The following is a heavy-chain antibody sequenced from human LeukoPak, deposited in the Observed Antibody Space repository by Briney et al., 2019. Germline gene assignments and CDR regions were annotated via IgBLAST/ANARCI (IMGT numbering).Heavy chain of an antibody. CDR2: INSDGSST. V-gene: IGHV3-74*01. CDR3: ARDGYYYDSSGYYRTFDY. D-gene: IGHD3-22*01. Sequence: GESLRLSCAASGFTFSSYWMHWVRQAPGKGLVWVSRINSDGSSTSYADSVKGRFTISRDNAKNTLYLQMNSLRAEVTAVYYCARDGYYYDSSGYYRTFDYWGQGTLVTVSS. CDR1: GFTFSSYW. J-gene: IGHJ4*02.